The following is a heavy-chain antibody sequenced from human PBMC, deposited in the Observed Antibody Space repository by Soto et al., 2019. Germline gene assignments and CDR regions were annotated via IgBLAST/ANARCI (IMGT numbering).Heavy chain of an antibody. Sequence: RRLSCAASGFTFSDYYMSWIRQAPGKGLEWVSYISSSSSYTNYADSVKGRFTISTDNAKNSLYLQMNSLTAEDTAVYYCARDYPIKNYYDSSGYYDYWGQGTLVTVSS. J-gene: IGHJ4*02. D-gene: IGHD3-22*01. CDR2: ISSSSSYT. CDR3: ARDYPIKNYYDSSGYYDY. V-gene: IGHV3-11*06. CDR1: GFTFSDYY.